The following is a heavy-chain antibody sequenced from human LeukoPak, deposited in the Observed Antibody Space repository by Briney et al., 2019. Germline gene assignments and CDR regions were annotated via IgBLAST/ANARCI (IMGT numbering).Heavy chain of an antibody. V-gene: IGHV3-21*01. D-gene: IGHD3-10*01. CDR1: GSTFGRHA. CDR2: ISSSHNNI. J-gene: IGHJ4*02. CDR3: VRDRSPGYFDY. Sequence: GGSLRLSCAASGSTFGRHAMSWVRQAPGKGLDWVSSISSSHNNIYYADSVKGRFSISRDNAKNSLFLQMNSLRAEDTAVYYCVRDRSPGYFDYWGQGTLVTVSS.